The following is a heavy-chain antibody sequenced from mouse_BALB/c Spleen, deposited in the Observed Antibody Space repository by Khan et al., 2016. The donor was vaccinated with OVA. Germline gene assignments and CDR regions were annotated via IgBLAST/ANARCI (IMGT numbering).Heavy chain of an antibody. Sequence: QVQLQQSGTELVRPGASVKLSCKASGYIFTSYWINWVKQRPGQGLEWIARIYPGTGSTYYNEKFKGKATLTADKSSSTAYMQLSSLTSEDSAVYFCATEGDGTFDYWGQGTTLTVSS. D-gene: IGHD2-1*01. CDR2: IYPGTGST. J-gene: IGHJ2*01. V-gene: IGHV1-76*01. CDR3: ATEGDGTFDY. CDR1: GYIFTSYW.